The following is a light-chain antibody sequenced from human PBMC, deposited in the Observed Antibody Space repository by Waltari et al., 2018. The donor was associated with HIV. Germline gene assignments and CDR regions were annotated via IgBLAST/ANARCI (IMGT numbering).Light chain of an antibody. Sequence: NFMLTQPHSVSESPGKTVTISCTRSSGSIATNYVQWYQQRPGSAPTIFIYDDNQRPAGVPNRFSGSIDSSSNSASLTISGLKTEDEADYYCQSYDASNQWVFGGGTKLTVL. CDR3: QSYDASNQWV. J-gene: IGLJ3*02. CDR2: DDN. CDR1: SGSIATNY. V-gene: IGLV6-57*03.